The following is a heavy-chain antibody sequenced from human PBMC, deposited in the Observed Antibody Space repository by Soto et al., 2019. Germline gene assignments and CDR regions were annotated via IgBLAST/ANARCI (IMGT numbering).Heavy chain of an antibody. V-gene: IGHV3-74*01. J-gene: IGHJ4*02. Sequence: EVHLVESGGGLVQPGGSLRLSCAASGFTFRYYWLHWVRQVPGRGPVWFSGINNDGSDTFYADFVEGRFTISRDNAKNTVYLLMDSLRAEDTAIYYCGSLFEFWGQGTLVTVPS. CDR2: INNDGSDT. CDR1: GFTFRYYW. CDR3: GSLFEF.